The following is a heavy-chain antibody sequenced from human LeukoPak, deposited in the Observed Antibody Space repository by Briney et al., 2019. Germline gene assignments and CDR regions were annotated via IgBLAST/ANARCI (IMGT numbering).Heavy chain of an antibody. CDR3: GIQRWLQSPVDY. CDR2: IDTDGSNT. J-gene: IGHJ4*02. CDR1: GFTFSSYW. Sequence: GGSLRLSCAASGFTFSSYWIHWVRQAPGKGLVWVSRIDTDGSNTNYADSVKGRFTISRDNAQNTVYLQMNSLRSEDTAVYYCGIQRWLQSPVDYWGQGTLVTVSS. V-gene: IGHV3-74*01. D-gene: IGHD5-24*01.